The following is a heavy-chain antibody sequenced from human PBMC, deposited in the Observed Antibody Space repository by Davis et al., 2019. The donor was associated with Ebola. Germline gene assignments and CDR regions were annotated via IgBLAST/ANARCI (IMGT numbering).Heavy chain of an antibody. D-gene: IGHD2-8*02. V-gene: IGHV3-30*18. J-gene: IGHJ3*02. CDR2: ISYDGSNK. CDR3: AKTRSNWWNDALEI. CDR1: GFTFSSYG. Sequence: GESLKIPCAASGFTFSSYGMHWVRQAPGKGLEWVAVISYDGSNKYYADSVKGRFTISRDNSKNTLYLQMNSLRAEDTAVYYCAKTRSNWWNDALEIWGRGTTVIVSS.